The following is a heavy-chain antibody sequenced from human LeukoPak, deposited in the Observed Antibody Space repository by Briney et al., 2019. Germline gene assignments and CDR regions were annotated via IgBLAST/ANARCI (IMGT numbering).Heavy chain of an antibody. CDR1: GFTFSSHG. Sequence: GGSLRLSCAASGFTFSSHGMHWVRQAPGKGLEWVAFIWYDGTNKYYVDPVKGRFTISRDNSKNTLYLQMNSLRAEDTAVYYCAKDWTGNSYYFDYWGQGTLVSVSS. CDR3: AKDWTGNSYYFDY. CDR2: IWYDGTNK. V-gene: IGHV3-30*02. D-gene: IGHD3/OR15-3a*01. J-gene: IGHJ4*02.